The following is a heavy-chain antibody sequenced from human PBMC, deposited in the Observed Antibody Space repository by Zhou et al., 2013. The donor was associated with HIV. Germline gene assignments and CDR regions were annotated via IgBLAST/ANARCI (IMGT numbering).Heavy chain of an antibody. D-gene: IGHD6-13*01. CDR3: APRTYSSSWYWYFDL. Sequence: QVQLVQSGAEVKKPGSSVKVSCKASGGTFSNCAISWVRQAPGQGLEWMGGIIPIFGTAYYAQKFQGRVTITTDESTSTAYMELSSLRSEDTAVYYCAPRTYSSSWYWYFDLWGRGTLVTVSS. CDR2: IIPIFGTA. J-gene: IGHJ2*01. CDR1: GGTFSNCA. V-gene: IGHV1-69*05.